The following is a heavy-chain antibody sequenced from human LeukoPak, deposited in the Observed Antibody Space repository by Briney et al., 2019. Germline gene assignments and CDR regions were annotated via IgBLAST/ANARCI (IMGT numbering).Heavy chain of an antibody. V-gene: IGHV3-21*01. CDR2: ISSSSTYI. CDR3: AREILGELYFDF. CDR1: GFTFSSYS. D-gene: IGHD3-10*01. Sequence: GGSLRLSCAASGFTFSSYSMNWVRQAPGKGLEWVSSISSSSTYIYYADSVKGRFTVSRDNAKNSLYLQMNSLRAEDTAVYYCAREILGELYFDFWGQGTLVTVSS. J-gene: IGHJ4*02.